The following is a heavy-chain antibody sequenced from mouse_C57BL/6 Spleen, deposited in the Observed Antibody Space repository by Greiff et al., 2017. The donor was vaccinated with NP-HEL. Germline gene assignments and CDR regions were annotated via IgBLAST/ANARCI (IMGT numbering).Heavy chain of an antibody. V-gene: IGHV14-3*01. J-gene: IGHJ4*01. CDR1: GFNIKNTY. CDR3: ARSYYDYDDGDYYAMDY. Sequence: VQLEQSVAELVRPGASVKLSCTASGFNIKNTYMHWVKQRPEQGLEWIGRIDPANGNTKYAPKFQGKATITADTSSNTAYLQLSSLTSEDTAIYYCARSYYDYDDGDYYAMDYWGQGTSVTVSS. CDR2: IDPANGNT. D-gene: IGHD2-4*01.